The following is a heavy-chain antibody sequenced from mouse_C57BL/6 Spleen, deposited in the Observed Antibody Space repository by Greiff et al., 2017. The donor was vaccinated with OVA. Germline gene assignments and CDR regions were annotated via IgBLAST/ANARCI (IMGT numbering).Heavy chain of an antibody. CDR3: ARAPYYYGSSYGMDY. V-gene: IGHV5-4*03. CDR2: ISDGGSYT. CDR1: GFTFSSYA. Sequence: EVKLVESGGGLVKPGGSLKLSCAASGFTFSSYAMSWVRQTPEKRLEWVATISDGGSYTYYPDNVKGRFTISRDNAKNNLYLQMSHLKSEDTAMYYCARAPYYYGSSYGMDYWGQGTTLTVSS. J-gene: IGHJ2*01. D-gene: IGHD1-1*01.